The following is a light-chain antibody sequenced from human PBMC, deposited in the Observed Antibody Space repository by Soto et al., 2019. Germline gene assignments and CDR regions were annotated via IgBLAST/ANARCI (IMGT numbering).Light chain of an antibody. CDR2: LGS. V-gene: IGKV2-28*01. CDR1: QSLLHNNGYNY. CDR3: MQALQTPPT. J-gene: IGKJ1*01. Sequence: DIVMTQSPLSLPVTPGEPASISCRSSQSLLHNNGYNYLLLIYLGSNRASGVPDRFSGSGSGTDFTLKISRVEAEDVGVYYCMQALQTPPTFGQGTKVEIK.